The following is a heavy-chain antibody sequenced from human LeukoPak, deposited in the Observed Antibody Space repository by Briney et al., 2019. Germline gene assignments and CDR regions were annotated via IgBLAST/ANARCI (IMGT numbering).Heavy chain of an antibody. V-gene: IGHV4-34*01. D-gene: IGHD1-26*01. Sequence: SETLSLTCAVYGGSFSGYYWSWIRQPPGKGLEWIGEINHSGSTNYNPSLKSRVTISVDTSKNQFSLKLSSVTAADTAVYYCARGGHSGSYDYWGQGTLVTVSS. J-gene: IGHJ4*02. CDR2: INHSGST. CDR1: GGSFSGYY. CDR3: ARGGHSGSYDY.